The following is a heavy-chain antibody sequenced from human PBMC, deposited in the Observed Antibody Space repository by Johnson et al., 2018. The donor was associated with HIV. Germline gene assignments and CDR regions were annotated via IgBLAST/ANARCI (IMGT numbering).Heavy chain of an antibody. J-gene: IGHJ3*02. CDR3: ARELGHFIPYYYHGEAFDI. CDR2: ISYDGSNK. V-gene: IGHV3-30-3*01. Sequence: VQVLESGGGLVKPGGSLRLSCAASGFTFSSYAMSWVRQAPGKGLEWVAVISYDGSNKYYADSVKGRFTISRDNAKNSLYLQMNSLRAEDTALYYCARELGHFIPYYYHGEAFDIWGQGTTVTVSS. D-gene: IGHD3-10*01. CDR1: GFTFSSYA.